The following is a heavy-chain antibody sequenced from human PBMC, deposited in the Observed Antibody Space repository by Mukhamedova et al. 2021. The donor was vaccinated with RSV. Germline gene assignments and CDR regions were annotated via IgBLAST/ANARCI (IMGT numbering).Heavy chain of an antibody. D-gene: IGHD3-22*01. J-gene: IGHJ4*02. CDR3: ARDPPDIRGYAFDY. CDR2: IYYSGST. V-gene: IGHV4-30-4*01. Sequence: GLEWIGYIYYSGSTYYNPSLKSRVTISVDTSKNQFSLKLSSVSAADTAGYYCARDPPDIRGYAFDYWGQGTLVTGSS.